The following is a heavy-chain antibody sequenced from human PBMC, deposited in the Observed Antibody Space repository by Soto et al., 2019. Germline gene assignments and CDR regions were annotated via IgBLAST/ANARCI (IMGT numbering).Heavy chain of an antibody. CDR2: ISYDGSNK. V-gene: IGHV3-30-3*01. CDR3: ARDFVIVGATRGSD. J-gene: IGHJ4*02. CDR1: RFTFSSYA. D-gene: IGHD1-26*01. Sequence: QVQLVESGGGVVQPGRSLRLSCAASRFTFSSYAMHWVRQAPGKGLEWVAVISYDGSNKYYADSVKGRFTISRDNSKNTLYLQMNSLRAEDTAVYYCARDFVIVGATRGSDWGQGTLVTVSS.